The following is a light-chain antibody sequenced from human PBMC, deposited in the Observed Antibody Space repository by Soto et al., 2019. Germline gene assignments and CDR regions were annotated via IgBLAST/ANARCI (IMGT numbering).Light chain of an antibody. V-gene: IGLV2-8*01. Sequence: QSALTQPPSASGSPGQSVSISCTGTSSDVGGHNYVSWYRQHPGTAPQLLIYEVTKRPSGVPARFSASKSGNTASLTVSGLQAEDEADYYCSSFEASNNLLFGGGTKLTVL. J-gene: IGLJ2*01. CDR1: SSDVGGHNY. CDR2: EVT. CDR3: SSFEASNNLL.